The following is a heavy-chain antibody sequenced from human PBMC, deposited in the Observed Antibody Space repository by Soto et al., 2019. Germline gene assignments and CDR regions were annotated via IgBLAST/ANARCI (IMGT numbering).Heavy chain of an antibody. CDR3: AKGAVIGGSCYVSCWFDP. J-gene: IGHJ5*02. Sequence: PGGSLRLSCAASGFTFSNAWMSWVRQAPGKGLEWVSAISGSGGSTYYADSVKGRFTISRDNSKNTLYLQMNSLRAEDTAVYYIAKGAVIGGSCYVSCWFDPWGQGTLVTVSS. V-gene: IGHV3-23*01. D-gene: IGHD2-15*01. CDR1: GFTFSNAW. CDR2: ISGSGGST.